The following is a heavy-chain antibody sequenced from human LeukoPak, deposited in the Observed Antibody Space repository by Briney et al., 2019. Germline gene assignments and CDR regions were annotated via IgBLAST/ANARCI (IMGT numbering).Heavy chain of an antibody. CDR3: ARGLDLEGLDY. CDR2: INDSGTT. J-gene: IGHJ4*02. CDR1: GGSFTDYN. V-gene: IGHV4-34*01. D-gene: IGHD1-1*01. Sequence: SETLSLTCAVYGGSFTDYNWTWLRQSPEKGLEWLGEINDSGTTHYNPSLKSRVTISVDTAKHQFSLRMRSLTAADTAVYYCARGLDLEGLDYWGQGTLVTVSS.